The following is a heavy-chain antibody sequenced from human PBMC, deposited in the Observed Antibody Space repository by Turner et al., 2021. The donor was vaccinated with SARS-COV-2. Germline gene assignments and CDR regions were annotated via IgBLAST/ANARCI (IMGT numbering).Heavy chain of an antibody. V-gene: IGHV4-59*08. CDR1: GGSISSYY. CDR2: IYYSGST. Sequence: QVQLQESGPGLVKPSETLSLTCTVSGGSISSYYWSWIRQPPGKGLEWIGYIYYSGSTNYKPSLKSRVTISVDTSKNQFSLKLSSLSSADTAVYYCARGFDYWGHGTLVTVSS. J-gene: IGHJ4*01. CDR3: ARGFDY.